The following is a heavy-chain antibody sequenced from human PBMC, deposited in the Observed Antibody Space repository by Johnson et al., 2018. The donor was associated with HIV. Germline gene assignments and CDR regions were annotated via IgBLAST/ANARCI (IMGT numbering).Heavy chain of an antibody. CDR3: AREGRGSSSGAFDI. D-gene: IGHD6-6*01. CDR1: GFTFSSYG. Sequence: QMQLVESGGGVVQPGGSLRLSCAASGFTFSSYGMHWVRQAPGKGLEWVAFIRYDGSNRYYADSVKGRFTISRDNSRNTLYLQMNSLRVEDTAVYYCAREGRGSSSGAFDIWGQGTMVTVSS. V-gene: IGHV3-30*02. J-gene: IGHJ3*02. CDR2: IRYDGSNR.